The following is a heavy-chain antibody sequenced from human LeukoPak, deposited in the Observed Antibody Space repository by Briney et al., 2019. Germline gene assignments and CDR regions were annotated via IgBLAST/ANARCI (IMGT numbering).Heavy chain of an antibody. CDR2: IYYSGST. J-gene: IGHJ4*02. Sequence: SETLSLTCTVSGGSISSSSYYWGWIRQPPGKGLEWIGSIYYSGSTYYNPSLKSRVTISVDTSKNQFSLGLSSVTAADTAVYYCAREYSDSSGYYFFDYWGQGTLVTVSS. D-gene: IGHD3-22*01. CDR3: AREYSDSSGYYFFDY. CDR1: GGSISSSSYY. V-gene: IGHV4-39*07.